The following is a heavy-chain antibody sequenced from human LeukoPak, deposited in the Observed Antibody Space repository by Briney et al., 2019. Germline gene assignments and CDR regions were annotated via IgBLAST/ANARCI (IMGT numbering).Heavy chain of an antibody. CDR1: GGSTSSHSFY. CDR3: ARDQATIILGYFDY. D-gene: IGHD1-26*01. J-gene: IGHJ4*02. Sequence: PSETLSLTCTVSGGSTSSHSFYWGWIRQPPGKGLEWIGSIYYSGNTYYNPSLKSRVTISVDTSKNQFSLKLSSVTAADTAVYYCARDQATIILGYFDYWGQGTLVTVSS. CDR2: IYYSGNT. V-gene: IGHV4-39*07.